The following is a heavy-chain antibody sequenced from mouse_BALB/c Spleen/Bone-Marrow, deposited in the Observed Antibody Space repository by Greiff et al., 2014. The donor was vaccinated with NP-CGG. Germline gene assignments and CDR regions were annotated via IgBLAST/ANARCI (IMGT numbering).Heavy chain of an antibody. J-gene: IGHJ2*01. Sequence: VQLKESGGGLVQPGGSLKLSCATSGFSFSDYYMYWIRQTPEKRLEWVAYISNGGGSTYYPDTVKGRFTISRDNAKYTLYLQMSRLKSEDTAMYYCARPGDYSYFDYWGQGTTLTVSS. D-gene: IGHD1-1*01. CDR3: ARPGDYSYFDY. CDR2: ISNGGGST. CDR1: GFSFSDYY. V-gene: IGHV5-12*02.